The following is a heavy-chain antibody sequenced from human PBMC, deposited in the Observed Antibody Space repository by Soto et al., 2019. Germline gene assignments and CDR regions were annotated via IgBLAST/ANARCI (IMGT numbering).Heavy chain of an antibody. D-gene: IGHD2-2*01. CDR2: IIPILGIA. J-gene: IGHJ5*02. CDR3: ASEEVYCSSTSCYGYNWFDP. CDR1: GGTFSSYT. Sequence: ASVKVSCKASGGTFSSYTISWVRRAPGQGLEWMGRIIPILGIANYAQKFQGRVTITADKSTSTAYMELSSLRSEDTAVYYCASEEVYCSSTSCYGYNWFDPWGQGTLVTVSS. V-gene: IGHV1-69*02.